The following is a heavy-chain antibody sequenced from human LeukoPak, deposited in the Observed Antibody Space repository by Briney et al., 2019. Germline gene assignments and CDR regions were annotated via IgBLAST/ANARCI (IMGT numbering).Heavy chain of an antibody. D-gene: IGHD6-19*01. CDR3: AGLSWGSGWSGPRANFDY. Sequence: GRSLRLSCAASGFTFSSYAMHWVRQAPGKGLEWVAVISYDGSNKYYADSVKGRFTISRDNSKNTLYLQMNSLRAEDTAVYYCAGLSWGSGWSGPRANFDYWGQGTLVTVSS. CDR1: GFTFSSYA. CDR2: ISYDGSNK. V-gene: IGHV3-30-3*01. J-gene: IGHJ4*02.